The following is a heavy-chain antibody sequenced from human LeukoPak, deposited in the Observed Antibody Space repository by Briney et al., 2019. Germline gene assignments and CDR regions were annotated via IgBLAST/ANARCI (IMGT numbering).Heavy chain of an antibody. CDR3: ARDLGSLLWFGELLYSYFDY. J-gene: IGHJ4*02. Sequence: ASVKVSCKASGYTFTSYGISWVRQAPGQGLEWMGWISAYNGNTNYAQKLQGRVTMTTDTSTSTAYMEPRSLRSDDTAVYYCARDLGSLLWFGELLYSYFDYWGQGTLVTVSS. V-gene: IGHV1-18*01. CDR2: ISAYNGNT. CDR1: GYTFTSYG. D-gene: IGHD3-10*01.